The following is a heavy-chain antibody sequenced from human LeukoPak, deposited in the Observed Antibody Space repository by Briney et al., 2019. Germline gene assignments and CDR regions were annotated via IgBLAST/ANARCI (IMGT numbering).Heavy chain of an antibody. CDR3: ATYPIPGRFGVVIGYDY. J-gene: IGHJ4*02. D-gene: IGHD3-3*01. V-gene: IGHV1-24*01. CDR1: GYTLTELS. CDR2: FDPEDGET. Sequence: EASVKVSCKVSGYTLTELSMHWVRQAPGKGLEWMGGFDPEDGETIYAQKFQGRVTMTEDTSTDTAYMELSSLRSEDTAVYYCATYPIPGRFGVVIGYDYWGQGTLVTVSS.